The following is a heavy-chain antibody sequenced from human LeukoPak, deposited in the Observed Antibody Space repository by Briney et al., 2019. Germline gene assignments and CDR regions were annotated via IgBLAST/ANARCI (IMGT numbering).Heavy chain of an antibody. J-gene: IGHJ5*02. CDR2: IYYSGST. D-gene: IGHD3-3*01. CDR3: ARSVDDFWSGTKIGFDP. V-gene: IGHV4-59*11. Sequence: SETLSLTCTVSGGSISSHYWSWIRQPPGKGLEWIGYIYYSGSTNYNPSLKSRVTISVDTSKNQFSLKLSSVTAADTAVYYCARSVDDFWSGTKIGFDPWGQGTLVTVSS. CDR1: GGSISSHY.